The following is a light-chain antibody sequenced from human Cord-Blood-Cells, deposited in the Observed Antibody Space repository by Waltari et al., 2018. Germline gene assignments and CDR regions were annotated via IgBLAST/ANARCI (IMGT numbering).Light chain of an antibody. CDR3: QQYNNWPGT. CDR1: QRVSSN. V-gene: IGKV3-15*01. CDR2: GAS. J-gene: IGKJ1*01. Sequence: EIVMTQSPATLSVSPGERATISCRASQRVSSNLAWYQQKPGQAPRLLIYGASTRATGIPARFSGSGSGTEFTLTISSLQSEDFAVYYCQQYNNWPGTFGQGTKVEIK.